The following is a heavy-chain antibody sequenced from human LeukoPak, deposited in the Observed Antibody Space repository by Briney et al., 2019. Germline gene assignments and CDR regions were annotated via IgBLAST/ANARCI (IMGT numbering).Heavy chain of an antibody. CDR3: ARGGAVFGVDRPYYYMDV. CDR1: GGTFSSYA. D-gene: IGHD3-3*01. CDR2: IIPIFGTA. J-gene: IGHJ6*03. Sequence: SVKVSCKASGGTFSSYAISWVRQAPGQGLEWMGGIIPIFGTANYAQKFQGRVTITADESTSTAYMELSSLRSEDTAVYYCARGGAVFGVDRPYYYMDVWGKGTTVTVSS. V-gene: IGHV1-69*01.